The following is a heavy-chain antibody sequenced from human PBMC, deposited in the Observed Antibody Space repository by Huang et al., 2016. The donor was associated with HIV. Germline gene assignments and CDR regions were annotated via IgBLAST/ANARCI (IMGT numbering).Heavy chain of an antibody. CDR2: ISYDGSSK. CDR3: TKGHYYDTNGYVAFDI. V-gene: IGHV3-30*18. J-gene: IGHJ3*02. CDR1: RFTFSKFA. Sequence: QVQLVESGGGVVRPGRSLRLSCAASRFTFSKFAMHWVRQAPGKGLECMAVISYDGSSKHYADSVTGRLTISRDNSNNTLYLQMNSLTVEDTAVYYCTKGHYYDTNGYVAFDIWGQGTMVTVSS. D-gene: IGHD3-22*01.